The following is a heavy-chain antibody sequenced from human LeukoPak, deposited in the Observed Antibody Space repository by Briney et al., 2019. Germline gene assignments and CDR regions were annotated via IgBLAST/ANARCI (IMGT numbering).Heavy chain of an antibody. CDR3: ARVSRDYYGSGSYYKSYVY. CDR1: GGSISSYY. D-gene: IGHD3-10*01. V-gene: IGHV4-59*01. Sequence: SETLSLTCTVSGGSISSYYWSWIRQPPGKGLEWIGYIYYSGSTNYNPSLKSRVTISVDTSKNQFSLKLSSVTAADTAVYYCARVSRDYYGSGSYYKSYVYWGQGTLVTVSS. CDR2: IYYSGST. J-gene: IGHJ4*02.